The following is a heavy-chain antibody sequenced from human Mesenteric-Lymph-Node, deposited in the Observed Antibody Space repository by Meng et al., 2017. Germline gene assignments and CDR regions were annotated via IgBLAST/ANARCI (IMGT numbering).Heavy chain of an antibody. D-gene: IGHD2-2*01. CDR3: ARGQYRFDP. CDR2: INHSGST. CDR1: GGSFSGYY. V-gene: IGHV4-34*01. Sequence: QVQLQQWGARLLKPSDTLALTCAVYGGSFSGYYWCWIRQPPGKGLEWIGEINHSGSTNYNPFLKSRVTISVDTSKNQFSLKLSSVTAADTAVYYCARGQYRFDPWGQGTLVTVSS. J-gene: IGHJ5*02.